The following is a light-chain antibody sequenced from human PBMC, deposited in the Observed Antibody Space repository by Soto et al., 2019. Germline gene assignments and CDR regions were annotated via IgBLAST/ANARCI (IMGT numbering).Light chain of an antibody. CDR2: KVS. V-gene: IGKV1-5*03. CDR1: QTISGW. Sequence: DIQMTQSPSTLSASVGDRVTITCRASQTISGWLAWYQQKPGKAPKLLIYKVSTLKSGVPSRFSGSGSGTEFTLTISSLQPDDFATYYCQHYNSYSEAFGQGTKVDIK. CDR3: QHYNSYSEA. J-gene: IGKJ1*01.